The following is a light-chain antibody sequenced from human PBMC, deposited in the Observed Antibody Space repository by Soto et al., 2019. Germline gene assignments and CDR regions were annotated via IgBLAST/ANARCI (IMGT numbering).Light chain of an antibody. V-gene: IGKV3-15*01. CDR1: QNLRSS. CDR2: GAS. Sequence: EIVMTQAPATLSVSPGERATLSCRASQNLRSSLAWYQQKPGQAPRLLIYGASTRATGIPARFSGSGSGADFTLTISSLEPEDFAVYYCQQRSNSSTFGQGTRLEIK. CDR3: QQRSNSST. J-gene: IGKJ5*01.